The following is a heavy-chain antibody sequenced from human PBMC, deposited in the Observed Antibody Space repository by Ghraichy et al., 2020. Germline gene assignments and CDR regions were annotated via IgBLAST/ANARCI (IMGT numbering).Heavy chain of an antibody. J-gene: IGHJ4*01. CDR1: GFNFSTLA. CDR3: ASGDLLFSSFLK. CDR2: ISRGSEYM. V-gene: IGHV3-21*06. Sequence: GGSLRLSCTASGFNFSTLAMNWVRQAPGKGLEWVSSISRGSEYMYDADSVKGRFTVSRDNAKTSVYLQMIILTVEDTAVYYCASGDLLFSSFLKWGHGTLVTVAS. D-gene: IGHD2/OR15-2a*01.